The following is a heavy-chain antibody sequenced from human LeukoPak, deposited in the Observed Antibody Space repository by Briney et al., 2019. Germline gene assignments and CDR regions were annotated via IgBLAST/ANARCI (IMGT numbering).Heavy chain of an antibody. D-gene: IGHD4-17*01. CDR1: GGSFSGYY. CDR2: INHSGST. V-gene: IGHV4-34*01. Sequence: SETLSLTCAVYGGSFSGYYWSWIRQPPGKGLEWIGEINHSGSTNYNPSLKSRVTISVDTSKNQFSLKLSSVTAADTAVYYCARDDYGDYVWNFDYWGQGTLVTVSS. CDR3: ARDDYGDYVWNFDY. J-gene: IGHJ4*02.